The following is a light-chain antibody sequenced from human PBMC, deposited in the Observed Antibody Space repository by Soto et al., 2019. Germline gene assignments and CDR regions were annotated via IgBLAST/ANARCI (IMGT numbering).Light chain of an antibody. CDR3: ETWDSNTRV. J-gene: IGLJ2*01. CDR2: LEGSGSY. V-gene: IGLV4-60*02. CDR1: SGHSSYI. Sequence: QSVLTQSSSASASLGSSVKLTCTLSSGHSSYIIAWHHQQPGNAPRYLMKLEGSGSYNKGSGVPDRFSGSNSGADRYLTISNLQFEDEANYYCETWDSNTRVFGGGTKVTVL.